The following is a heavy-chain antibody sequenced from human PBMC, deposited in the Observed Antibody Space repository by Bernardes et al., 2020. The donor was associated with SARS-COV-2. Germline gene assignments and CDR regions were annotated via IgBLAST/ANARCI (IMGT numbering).Heavy chain of an antibody. CDR2: IYYSWIT. V-gene: IGHV4-39*01. J-gene: IGHJ4*02. D-gene: IGHD3-3*01. Sequence: SKSLSLTCTVSGGSIRSTSHYWGWIRQPPGKGLEWLGSIYYSWITYYNPSLQSRVTISVDTSKNQFSLKLLTSVTATDTAMYYCARQGDMFDFWSGFPYFFDSWGRGTLVTVSS. CDR1: GGSIRSTSHY. CDR3: ARQGDMFDFWSGFPYFFDS.